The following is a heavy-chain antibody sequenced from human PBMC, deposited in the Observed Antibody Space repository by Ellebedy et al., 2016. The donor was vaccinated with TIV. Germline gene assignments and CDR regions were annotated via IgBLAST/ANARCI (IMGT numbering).Heavy chain of an antibody. CDR1: GYTFTSDL. CDR2: INQSGGGT. D-gene: IGHD1-26*01. Sequence: AASVKVSCKASGYTFTSDLITWARQAPGQGLEWMGIINQSGGGTGYAQKYQGRVTMTRDTSASTVSLALSSLKSEDTAVSYCAREGGVYYFDYWGQGTLVTVSS. CDR3: AREGGVYYFDY. V-gene: IGHV1-46*01. J-gene: IGHJ4*02.